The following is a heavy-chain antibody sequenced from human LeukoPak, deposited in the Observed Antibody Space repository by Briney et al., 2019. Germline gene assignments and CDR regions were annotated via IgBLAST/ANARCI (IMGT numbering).Heavy chain of an antibody. J-gene: IGHJ4*02. Sequence: PSETLSLTCAVYGGSFSGYYWSWIRQPPGKGLEWIGEINHSGSTNYNPSLKSRVTISVDTSKNQFSLKLSSVTAADTAVYYCARVRDFWSGYDYWGQGTLVTVSS. D-gene: IGHD3-3*01. CDR1: GGSFSGYY. CDR3: ARVRDFWSGYDY. V-gene: IGHV4-34*01. CDR2: INHSGST.